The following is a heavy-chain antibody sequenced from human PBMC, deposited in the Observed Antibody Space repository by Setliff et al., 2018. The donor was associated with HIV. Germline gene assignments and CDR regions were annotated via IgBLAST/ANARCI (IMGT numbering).Heavy chain of an antibody. Sequence: ASVKVSCKVSGYTFTTYSIHWVRQAPGQRPEWMGWLRTGNGDTSYSESLQGRVTFTSDTSANTAYMELRSLGSDDTAGYFCARRASTAEVFDYWGQGTLVTVSS. CDR1: GYTFTTYS. D-gene: IGHD1-1*01. CDR3: ARRASTAEVFDY. V-gene: IGHV1-3*04. CDR2: LRTGNGDT. J-gene: IGHJ4*02.